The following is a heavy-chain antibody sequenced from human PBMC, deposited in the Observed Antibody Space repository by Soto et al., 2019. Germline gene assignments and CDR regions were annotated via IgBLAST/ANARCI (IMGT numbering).Heavy chain of an antibody. V-gene: IGHV4-34*01. CDR1: GGSFSGCY. CDR3: ARAPRKGYYYSSGYYPYYYYYCMDV. D-gene: IGHD3-22*01. J-gene: IGHJ6*02. Sequence: PSETLSLTCAVYGGSFSGCYWSWIRQPPGKGLEWIGEISHSGSTNYNPSLKSRVTISVDTSKNQFSLKLSSVTAADTAVYYCARAPRKGYYYSSGYYPYYYYYCMDVWGQGTTVTVSS. CDR2: ISHSGST.